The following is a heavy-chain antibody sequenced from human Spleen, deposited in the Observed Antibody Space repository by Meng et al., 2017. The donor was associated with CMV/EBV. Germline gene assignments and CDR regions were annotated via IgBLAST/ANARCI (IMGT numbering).Heavy chain of an antibody. Sequence: GESLKISCAASGFTVSSNYMSWVRQAPGKGLEWVSVIYSGGSTYYADSVKGRFTISRDNSKNTLYLQMNSLRAEDTAVYYCARASTTGTNFDYWGQGTLVTVSS. CDR3: ARASTTGTNFDY. D-gene: IGHD1-1*01. J-gene: IGHJ4*02. CDR1: GFTVSSNY. V-gene: IGHV3-66*02. CDR2: IYSGGST.